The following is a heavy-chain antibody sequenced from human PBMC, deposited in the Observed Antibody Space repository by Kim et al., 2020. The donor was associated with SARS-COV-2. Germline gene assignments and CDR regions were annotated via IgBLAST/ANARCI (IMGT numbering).Heavy chain of an antibody. V-gene: IGHV3-73*01. Sequence: TADAASVKGRFTISRDDSKNTAYLQMNSLKTEDTAVYYCTRHSSGETRNYWGQGTLVTVSS. J-gene: IGHJ4*02. CDR3: TRHSSGETRNY. D-gene: IGHD6-19*01. CDR2: T.